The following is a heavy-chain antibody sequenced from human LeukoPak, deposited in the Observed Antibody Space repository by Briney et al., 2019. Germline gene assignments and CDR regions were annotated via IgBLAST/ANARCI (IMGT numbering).Heavy chain of an antibody. D-gene: IGHD3-10*01. J-gene: IGHJ4*02. CDR2: ISGSGGST. V-gene: IGHV3-23*01. CDR3: AKDQYYGSGSYLSY. Sequence: GGSLRLSCAAPGFTFSSYAMSWVRQAPGKGLEWVSAISGSGGSTYYADSVKGRFTISRDNSKNTPYLQMNSLRAEDTAVYYCAKDQYYGSGSYLSYWGQGTLVTVSS. CDR1: GFTFSSYA.